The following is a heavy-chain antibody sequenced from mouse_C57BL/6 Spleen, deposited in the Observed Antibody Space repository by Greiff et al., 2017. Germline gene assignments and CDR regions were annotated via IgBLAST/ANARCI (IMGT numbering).Heavy chain of an antibody. D-gene: IGHD3-2*02. Sequence: VKLMESGAELVRPGASVTLSCKASGYTFTDYEMHWVKQTPVHGLEWIGAIDPETGGTAYNQKFKGKARLTADKSSSTAYMELRSLTSEDSAVYYCTRTAQATEAMDYWGQGTSVTVSS. CDR3: TRTAQATEAMDY. CDR2: IDPETGGT. V-gene: IGHV1-15*01. J-gene: IGHJ4*01. CDR1: GYTFTDYE.